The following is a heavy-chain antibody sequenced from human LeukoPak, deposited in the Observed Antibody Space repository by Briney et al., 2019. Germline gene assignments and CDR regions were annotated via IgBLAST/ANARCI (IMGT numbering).Heavy chain of an antibody. CDR2: IKRKSDGGTT. D-gene: IGHD2-15*01. Sequence: GGSLRLSCAASGLTFSNAWMSWVRQAPGKGLEWVGRIKRKSDGGTTDYAAPVRGRFSISRDDSKNTLYLQMNSLKIEDTAVYYCSTSALVVAVDDAFDIWGQGTLVTVSS. CDR3: STSALVVAVDDAFDI. J-gene: IGHJ3*02. CDR1: GLTFSNAW. V-gene: IGHV3-15*01.